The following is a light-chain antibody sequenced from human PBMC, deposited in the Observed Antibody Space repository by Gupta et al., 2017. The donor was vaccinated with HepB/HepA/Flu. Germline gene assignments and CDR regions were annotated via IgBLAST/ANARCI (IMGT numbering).Light chain of an antibody. CDR2: DTN. CDR3: LLFYSGIWV. Sequence: QAVVTPAPSLPVSPGGTVTLTCASSTGDVISGHYPYWFQLKPGQAPRTLIFDTNNKQSWTPARFSASLLGGKAALTLSGAQPEDEAEYYCLLFYSGIWVFGGGTKLTVL. J-gene: IGLJ3*02. V-gene: IGLV7-46*01. CDR1: TGDVISGHY.